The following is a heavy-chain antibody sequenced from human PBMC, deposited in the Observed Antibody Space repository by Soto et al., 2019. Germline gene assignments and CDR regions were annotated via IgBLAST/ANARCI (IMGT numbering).Heavy chain of an antibody. Sequence: PGGSLRLSCAASGFTFSSYSMNWVRQAPGKGLEWVSSISSSSGYIYYADSVKGRFTISRDNAKNSLYLQMNSLRAEDTAVYYCARDRGYSYGGRYYYYGMDVWGQGTTVTVS. CDR2: ISSSSGYI. CDR3: ARDRGYSYGGRYYYYGMDV. D-gene: IGHD5-18*01. CDR1: GFTFSSYS. J-gene: IGHJ6*02. V-gene: IGHV3-21*01.